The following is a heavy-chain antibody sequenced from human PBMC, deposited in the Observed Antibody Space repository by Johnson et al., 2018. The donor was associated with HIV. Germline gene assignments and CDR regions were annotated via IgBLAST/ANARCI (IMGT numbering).Heavy chain of an antibody. V-gene: IGHV3-23*04. D-gene: IGHD3-9*01. CDR1: GFTFDDYG. CDR3: ARGWLFLDAFDI. CDR2: LSGSGGST. J-gene: IGHJ3*02. Sequence: VQLVESGGGVVRPGGSLRLSCAASGFTFDDYGMSWVRQAPGKGLEWVSALSGSGGSTYYADSVKGRFTISRDNSKNTLYLQVNSLRAEDTAVYYCARGWLFLDAFDIWGQGTMVTVSS.